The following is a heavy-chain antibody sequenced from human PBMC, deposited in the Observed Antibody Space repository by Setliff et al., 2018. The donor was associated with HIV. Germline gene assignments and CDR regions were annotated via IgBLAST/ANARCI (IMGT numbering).Heavy chain of an antibody. CDR1: GGSFSGYY. D-gene: IGHD5-18*01. CDR2: INHSGST. V-gene: IGHV4-34*01. CDR3: AVSRGYSYGFGY. Sequence: SETLSLTCAVYGGSFSGYYWSWIRQPPGKGLEWSGEINHSGSTNYNPSLKSRVTISVDTSKNQFSLELSSVTAADTAVYYCAVSRGYSYGFGYWGQGTLVTVSS. J-gene: IGHJ4*02.